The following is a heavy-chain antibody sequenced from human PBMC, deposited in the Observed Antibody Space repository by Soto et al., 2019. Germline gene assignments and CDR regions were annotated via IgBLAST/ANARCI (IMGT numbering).Heavy chain of an antibody. CDR1: GFTFSAYW. CDR2: INPDGIKT. D-gene: IGHD3-3*01. Sequence: GVLRLSCAVSGFTFSAYWMHWVRQTPGKGLVWVSRINPDGIKTNYADSVEGRFTISRDNAKSTLYLQMNSLSAEDTAIYFCSSDTFGLRDTWGQGTLVTVSS. CDR3: SSDTFGLRDT. V-gene: IGHV3-74*01. J-gene: IGHJ5*02.